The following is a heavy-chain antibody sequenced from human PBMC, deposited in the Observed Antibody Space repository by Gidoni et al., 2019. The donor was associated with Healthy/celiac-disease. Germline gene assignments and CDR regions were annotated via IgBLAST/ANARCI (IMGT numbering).Heavy chain of an antibody. J-gene: IGHJ3*02. CDR1: GFTFSSYG. CDR2: IRYDGSNK. CDR3: AKDPYSSSWYLGDAFDI. D-gene: IGHD6-13*01. V-gene: IGHV3-30*02. Sequence: QVQLVESGGGVVQPGGSLRLSCAASGFTFSSYGMHWVRQAPGKGLEWVAFIRYDGSNKYYADSVKGRFTISRDNSKNTLYLQMNSLRAEDTAVYYCAKDPYSSSWYLGDAFDIWGQGTMVTVSS.